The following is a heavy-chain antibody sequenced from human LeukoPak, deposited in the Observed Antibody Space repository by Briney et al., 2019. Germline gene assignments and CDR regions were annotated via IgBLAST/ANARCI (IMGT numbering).Heavy chain of an antibody. Sequence: SETLSLTCTVSGASISSPYWSWIRQPPGKGLEWIGYIYNSGSTNYNPSLKSRVTISVDTSKNQFSLKLSSVTAADTAMYYCAIGDRAYFDYWGQGTLVTVSS. CDR1: GASISSPY. CDR2: IYNSGST. D-gene: IGHD3-10*01. CDR3: AIGDRAYFDY. J-gene: IGHJ4*02. V-gene: IGHV4-59*11.